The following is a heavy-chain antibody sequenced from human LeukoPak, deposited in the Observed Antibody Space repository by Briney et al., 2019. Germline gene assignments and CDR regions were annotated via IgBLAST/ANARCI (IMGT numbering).Heavy chain of an antibody. V-gene: IGHV1-69*01. CDR3: AREMDIVATTEPNAFDI. D-gene: IGHD5-12*01. CDR1: GGTFSSYA. Sequence: GASVKVSCKASGGTFSSYAISWVRQAPGQGLEWMGGIIPIFGTANYAQKFQGRVTITADESTSTAYKELSSLRSEDTAVYYCAREMDIVATTEPNAFDIWGQGTMVTVSS. CDR2: IIPIFGTA. J-gene: IGHJ3*02.